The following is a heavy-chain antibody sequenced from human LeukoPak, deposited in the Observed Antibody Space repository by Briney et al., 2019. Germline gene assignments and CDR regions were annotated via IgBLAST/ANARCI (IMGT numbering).Heavy chain of an antibody. V-gene: IGHV3-11*01. CDR3: AKDVSGLGELSLADY. J-gene: IGHJ4*02. D-gene: IGHD3-16*02. Sequence: GGSLRLSCAASGFIFSDYYMGWVRQAPGKGLEWVSYISNKGSSSTTYYADSVEGRFTISRDDAQNSLYLQMNSLRAEDTALYYCAKDVSGLGELSLADYWGQGTLVTVSS. CDR1: GFIFSDYY. CDR2: ISNKGSSSTT.